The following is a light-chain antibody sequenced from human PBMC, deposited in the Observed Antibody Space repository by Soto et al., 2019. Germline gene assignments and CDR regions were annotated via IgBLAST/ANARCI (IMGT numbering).Light chain of an antibody. CDR1: QSVSSSSY. CDR2: GAS. CDR3: HQYGSSPSYT. J-gene: IGKJ2*01. V-gene: IGKV3-20*01. Sequence: EIVLTQSPGTLSLSPEERATLSCRASQSVSSSSYLAWYQQKPGQAPRLLIYGASSRATGIPDRFSGSGSGTDFTLTISRLEPEDFAVYYCHQYGSSPSYTFGQGAKLEIK.